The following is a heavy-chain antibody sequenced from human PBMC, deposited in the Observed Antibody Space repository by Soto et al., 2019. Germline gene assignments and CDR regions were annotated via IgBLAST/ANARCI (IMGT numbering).Heavy chain of an antibody. CDR1: GGSISSYY. V-gene: IGHV4-59*01. J-gene: IGHJ4*02. D-gene: IGHD4-17*01. Sequence: SETLSLTCTVSGGSISSYYWSWIRQPPGKGLEWIGCIYYSGSTNYNPSLKSRVTISVDTSKNQFSLKLSSVTAADTAVYYCARGVYGDYVTPFDYWGQGTLVTVSS. CDR2: IYYSGST. CDR3: ARGVYGDYVTPFDY.